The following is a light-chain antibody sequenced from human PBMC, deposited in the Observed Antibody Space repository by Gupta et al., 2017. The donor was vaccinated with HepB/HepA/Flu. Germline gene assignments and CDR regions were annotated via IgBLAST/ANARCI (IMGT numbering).Light chain of an antibody. CDR2: GES. J-gene: IGKJ5*01. CDR1: KSVSSSY. Sequence: EIVLTQPPGTLSLSPGERATLSCRASKSVSSSYLAWYQQKPGQAPRLIIDGESSRATGIPDRFSGSGSGTDFTLTISRLEPEDFAVYYCQQYGSSPITFGQGTRLEIK. V-gene: IGKV3-20*01. CDR3: QQYGSSPIT.